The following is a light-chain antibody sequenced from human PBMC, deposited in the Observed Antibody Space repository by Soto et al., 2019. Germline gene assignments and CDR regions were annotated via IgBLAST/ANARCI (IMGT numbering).Light chain of an antibody. V-gene: IGLV2-14*01. CDR3: RSYTSSSTLV. CDR2: DVS. CDR1: SSDVGGYNY. Sequence: QSALTQPASVSGSPGQSITISCTGTSSDVGGYNYVSWYQQHPGKAPKLLIYDVSNRPSGVSNRFSGSKSGNTASLPISGLQAEDEGAYYCRSYTSSSTLVFGGGAKVTGL. J-gene: IGLJ2*01.